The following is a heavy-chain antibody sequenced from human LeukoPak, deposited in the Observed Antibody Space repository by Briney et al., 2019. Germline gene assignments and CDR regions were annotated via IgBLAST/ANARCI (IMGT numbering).Heavy chain of an antibody. CDR1: GFTFSSYT. D-gene: IGHD3-22*01. J-gene: IGHJ3*01. V-gene: IGHV3-23*01. CDR3: AKGRYYDSSDAFDF. Sequence: SGGSLRLSCATSGFTFSSYTMSWVRQAPGKGLEWVSTISGSGGGTYYADSVKGRFTISRDNSKNTLHLQMNTLSAEDTAIYYCAKGRYYDSSDAFDFWGQGTMVTVSS. CDR2: ISGSGGGT.